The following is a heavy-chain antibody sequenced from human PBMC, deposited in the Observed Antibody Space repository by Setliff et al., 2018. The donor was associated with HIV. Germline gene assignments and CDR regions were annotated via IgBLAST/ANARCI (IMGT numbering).Heavy chain of an antibody. CDR3: VKPYTGYYYDGSVYDDF. CDR1: GFTVSTYS. V-gene: IGHV3-64D*09. D-gene: IGHD3-22*01. Sequence: GGSLRLSCLVSGFTVSTYSLNWARQAPGKRPEYVAALSRGGDNTKYADSVKGRFIISRDTSKSTLYLQMSSLRPDDTAIYYCVKPYTGYYYDGSVYDDFWGQGTLVTSPQ. J-gene: IGHJ4*02. CDR2: LSRGGDNT.